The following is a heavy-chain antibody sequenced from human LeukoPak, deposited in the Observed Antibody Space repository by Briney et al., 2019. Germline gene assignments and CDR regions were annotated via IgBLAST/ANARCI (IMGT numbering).Heavy chain of an antibody. Sequence: GASVKVSFKASGYTFTGYYMHWVRQAPGQGLEWMGWINPNTGVTNYAQKFQGRVTLTRDTSIITAYMELTRLRSDDTAMYYCARDRTTVTTGYYGMDVWGQGTTLTVSS. J-gene: IGHJ6*02. D-gene: IGHD4-17*01. V-gene: IGHV1-2*02. CDR3: ARDRTTVTTGYYGMDV. CDR2: INPNTGVT. CDR1: GYTFTGYY.